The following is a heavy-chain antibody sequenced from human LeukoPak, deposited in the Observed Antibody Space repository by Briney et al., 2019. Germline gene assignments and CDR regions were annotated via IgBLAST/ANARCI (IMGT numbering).Heavy chain of an antibody. CDR1: GFTFSTYA. Sequence: PGGSLRLSCAASGFTFSTYAMSWVRQAPGKGLEWVSTISGNGVSTYYANSVKGRFTISRDNSKNTLWLQMNSLRAEDTALYYCAKPQYDSSWCYFDYWGQGTLVTVSS. J-gene: IGHJ4*02. CDR3: AKPQYDSSWCYFDY. V-gene: IGHV3-23*01. D-gene: IGHD6-13*01. CDR2: ISGNGVST.